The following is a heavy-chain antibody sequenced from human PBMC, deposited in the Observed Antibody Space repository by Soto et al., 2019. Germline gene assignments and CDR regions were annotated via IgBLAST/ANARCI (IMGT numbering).Heavy chain of an antibody. J-gene: IGHJ3*02. CDR2: IGTAGDT. CDR3: ARARYYYDSSGYYYVAAFDI. CDR1: GFTFSSYD. Sequence: PGGSLRLSCAASGFTFSSYDMHWVRQATGKGLEWVSAIGTAGDTYYPGSVKGRFTISRENAKNSLYLQMNSLRAEDTAVYYCARARYYYDSSGYYYVAAFDIWGQGTMVTVSS. D-gene: IGHD3-22*01. V-gene: IGHV3-13*01.